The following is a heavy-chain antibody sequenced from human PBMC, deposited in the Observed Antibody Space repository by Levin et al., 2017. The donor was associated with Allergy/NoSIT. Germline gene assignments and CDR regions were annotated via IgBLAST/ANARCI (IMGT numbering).Heavy chain of an antibody. V-gene: IGHV1-2*02. Sequence: ASVKVSCKASGYTFTGYYMHWVRQAPGQGLEWMGWINPNSGGTNYAQKFQGRVTMTRDTSISTAYMELSRLRSDDTAVYYCAREMGSGSYFDYWGQGTLVTVSS. D-gene: IGHD1-26*01. CDR3: AREMGSGSYFDY. CDR2: INPNSGGT. CDR1: GYTFTGYY. J-gene: IGHJ4*02.